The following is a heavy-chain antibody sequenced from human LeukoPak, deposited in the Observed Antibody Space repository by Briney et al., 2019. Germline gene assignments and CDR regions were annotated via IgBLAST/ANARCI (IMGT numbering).Heavy chain of an antibody. V-gene: IGHV3-30*03. CDR2: ISYDGSNK. CDR3: AMGVRYCSGGSCYSLYDAFDI. J-gene: IGHJ3*02. D-gene: IGHD2-15*01. CDR1: GFTFSSYG. Sequence: GRSLRLSCAASGFTFSSYGMHWVRQAPGKGLEWVAVISYDGSNKYYADSVKGRFTISRDNSKNTLYLQMNSLRAEDTAVYYCAMGVRYCSGGSCYSLYDAFDIWGQGTMATVSS.